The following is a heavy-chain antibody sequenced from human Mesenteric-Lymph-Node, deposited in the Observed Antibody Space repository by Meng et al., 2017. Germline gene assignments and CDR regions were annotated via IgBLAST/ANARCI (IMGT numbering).Heavy chain of an antibody. CDR1: GFTFDDYG. CDR2: INWNGGSK. V-gene: IGHV3-20*04. Sequence: GESLKISCAASGFTFDDYGMSWVRPPPGKGLEWVSSINWNGGSKGYADSVKGRFTISRDNAKNSLYLQMNSLRAEDTALYYCAREGSLKLRYFDWLCHDAFDIWGQGTMVTVSS. D-gene: IGHD3-9*01. J-gene: IGHJ3*02. CDR3: AREGSLKLRYFDWLCHDAFDI.